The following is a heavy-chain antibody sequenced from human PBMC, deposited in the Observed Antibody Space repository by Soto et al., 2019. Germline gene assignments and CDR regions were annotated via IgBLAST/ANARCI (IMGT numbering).Heavy chain of an antibody. CDR2: ITGGSGFT. V-gene: IGHV3-23*01. CDR1: GFTFSTFA. D-gene: IGHD1-26*01. Sequence: EVQLLESGGGFVQPGGSLRLSCAPSGFTFSTFAMNWVRQAPGKGLEWVSSITGGSGFTFYADSVKGRFTISRDDSENTLFLQMSSLRAEDTAKYYCAKSGPTNYFDFWGQGTLVTVSS. CDR3: AKSGPTNYFDF. J-gene: IGHJ4*02.